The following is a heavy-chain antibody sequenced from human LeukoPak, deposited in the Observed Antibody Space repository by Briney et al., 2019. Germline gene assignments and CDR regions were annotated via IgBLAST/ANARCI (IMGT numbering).Heavy chain of an antibody. V-gene: IGHV4-39*01. J-gene: IGHJ4*02. D-gene: IGHD5-18*01. CDR2: IYYSGST. CDR1: GGSISSGDYY. CDR3: ARRLSYGRYYFDY. Sequence: PSQTLSLTCTVSGGSISSGDYYWSWIRQPPGKGLEWIGSIYYSGSTYYNPSLKSRVTISVDTSKNQFSLKLSSVTAADTAVYYCARRLSYGRYYFDYWGQGTLVTVSS.